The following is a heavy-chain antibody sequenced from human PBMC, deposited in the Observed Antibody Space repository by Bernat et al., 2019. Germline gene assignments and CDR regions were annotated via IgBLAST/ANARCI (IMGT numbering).Heavy chain of an antibody. CDR3: ARGGLWTYYYYGMDV. Sequence: QVQLVESGGGMVQPGRSLRLSCAASGFTFSRYAIHWVRQAPGKGLEWVAVISYDGSNKYHADSLKGRFTISRDNSENTLYLQMNSLRAEDTAVYYCARGGLWTYYYYGMDVWGQGTTVTVSS. J-gene: IGHJ6*02. CDR2: ISYDGSNK. CDR1: GFTFSRYA. V-gene: IGHV3-30-3*01. D-gene: IGHD3/OR15-3a*01.